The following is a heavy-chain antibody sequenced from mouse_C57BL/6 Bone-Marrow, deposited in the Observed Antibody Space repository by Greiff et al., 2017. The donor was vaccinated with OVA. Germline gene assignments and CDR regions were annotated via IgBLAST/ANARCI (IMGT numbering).Heavy chain of an antibody. Sequence: VQLQQSGPELVKPGASVKISCKASGYTFTDYYMNWVKQSHGKSLEWIGDINPNNGGTSYNQKFKGKATLTVDKSSSTAYMELRSLTSEDSAVYYCARRALYYDYDGTFDYWGQGTTLTVSS. D-gene: IGHD2-4*01. CDR3: ARRALYYDYDGTFDY. CDR2: INPNNGGT. J-gene: IGHJ2*01. CDR1: GYTFTDYY. V-gene: IGHV1-26*01.